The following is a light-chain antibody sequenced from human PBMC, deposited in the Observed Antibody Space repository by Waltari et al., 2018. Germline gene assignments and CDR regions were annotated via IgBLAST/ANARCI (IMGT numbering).Light chain of an antibody. V-gene: IGKV3-11*01. CDR3: QQRSNWPSYT. Sequence: EIVLTQSPATLSLSPGERATLSCRASQSVSRYLAWYQQKPGQAPRLLIYDASNRATGIPARFSGSGSGTDFTLTISSLEAEDFAVYYCQQRSNWPSYTFGQGTKLEI. CDR2: DAS. CDR1: QSVSRY. J-gene: IGKJ2*01.